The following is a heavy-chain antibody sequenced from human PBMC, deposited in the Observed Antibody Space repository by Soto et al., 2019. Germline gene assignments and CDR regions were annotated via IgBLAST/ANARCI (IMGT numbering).Heavy chain of an antibody. CDR3: ARLFRDVYNAVEY. CDR2: TSNSAPT. D-gene: IGHD3-3*01. V-gene: IGHV4-4*08. CDR1: GGSISSYH. Sequence: QVQLQESGPGLVKPSETLSLTCTVSGGSISSYHWSWIRQSPGKGLEWIGYTSNSAPTIYNPSLKSRATXSXDSXTNQFSLRLSSVTAADTAVYFCARLFRDVYNAVEYWGQGALVTVSS. J-gene: IGHJ4*02.